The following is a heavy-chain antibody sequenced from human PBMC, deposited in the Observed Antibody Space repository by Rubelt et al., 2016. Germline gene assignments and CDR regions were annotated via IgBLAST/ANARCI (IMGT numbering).Heavy chain of an antibody. J-gene: IGHJ4*02. CDR2: IYYSGST. CDR1: GGSISSGGYY. Sequence: QVQLQESGPGLVKPSQTLSLTCTVSGGSISSGGYYWSWIRQHPGKGLEWIGYIYYSGSTNYNPSLKSRVTISVDTSKNQFSRKLSSVTAADTAVYYCARGGVGATIDYWGQGTLVTVSS. V-gene: IGHV4-31*03. D-gene: IGHD1-26*01. CDR3: ARGGVGATIDY.